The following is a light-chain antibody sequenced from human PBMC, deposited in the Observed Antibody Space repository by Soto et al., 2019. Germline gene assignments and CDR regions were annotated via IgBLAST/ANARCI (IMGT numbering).Light chain of an antibody. Sequence: SYELTQPPSESVAPGQTARITCGGNNIGSQSVHWYQQKPGQAPVLVLYDDRGRPSGIPERFSGSKSGNTATLTIRRVAAGDEADYYCQVWDSSRDQGLFGTGTKVTVL. J-gene: IGLJ1*01. CDR2: DDR. CDR1: NIGSQS. CDR3: QVWDSSRDQGL. V-gene: IGLV3-21*02.